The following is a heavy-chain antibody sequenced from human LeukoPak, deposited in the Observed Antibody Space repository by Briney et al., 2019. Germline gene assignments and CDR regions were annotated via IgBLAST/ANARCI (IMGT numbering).Heavy chain of an antibody. V-gene: IGHV3-23*01. Sequence: GGSLRLSRAASGFTFSSYAMSWVRQAPGKGLEWVSAISGSGGSTYYADSVKGQFTISRDNSKNTLYLQMNSLRAEDTAVYYCAYQWLVSYDCWGQGTLVTVSS. D-gene: IGHD6-19*01. J-gene: IGHJ4*02. CDR3: AYQWLVSYDC. CDR2: ISGSGGST. CDR1: GFTFSSYA.